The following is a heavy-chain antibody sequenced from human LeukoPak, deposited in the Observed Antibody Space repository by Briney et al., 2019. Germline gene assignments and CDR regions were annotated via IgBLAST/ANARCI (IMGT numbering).Heavy chain of an antibody. Sequence: AASVKASCKASGGTFSSYAISWVRQAPGQRLERMGRIIPIFGTANYAQKFQGRVTITTDESTSTAYMELSSLRSEDTAVYYCARYAYSGSHDAAFDIWGQGTMVTVSS. CDR3: ARYAYSGSHDAAFDI. J-gene: IGHJ3*02. CDR2: IIPIFGTA. D-gene: IGHD1-26*01. V-gene: IGHV1-69*05. CDR1: GGTFSSYA.